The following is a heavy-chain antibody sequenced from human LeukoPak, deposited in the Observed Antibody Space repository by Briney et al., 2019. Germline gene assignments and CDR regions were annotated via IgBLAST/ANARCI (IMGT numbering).Heavy chain of an antibody. CDR3: ARRIIGSLSPINWFDP. J-gene: IGHJ5*02. CDR2: IYYSGST. Sequence: PSETLSLTCAVSGGSISSYYWSWIRQPPGKGLEWIGSIYYSGSTYYNPSLKSRVTISVDTSKNQFSLKLSSVTAADTAVYYCARRIIGSLSPINWFDPWGQGTLVTVSS. CDR1: GGSISSYY. V-gene: IGHV4-59*05. D-gene: IGHD1-26*01.